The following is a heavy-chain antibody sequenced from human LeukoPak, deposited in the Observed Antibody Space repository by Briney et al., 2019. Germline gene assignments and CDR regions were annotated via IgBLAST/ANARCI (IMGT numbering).Heavy chain of an antibody. V-gene: IGHV4-4*07. CDR3: ARDSYYYDSSDYWFDY. D-gene: IGHD3-22*01. CDR1: GGSISNYY. CDR2: ICTSGST. J-gene: IGHJ4*02. Sequence: PSETLSLTCNVSGGSISNYYWSWIRQPAGKGLEWIGRICTSGSTNYNPSLKSRVTMPVDTSKNQFSLKLSSVTAADTAVYYCARDSYYYDSSDYWFDYWGQGTLVTVSS.